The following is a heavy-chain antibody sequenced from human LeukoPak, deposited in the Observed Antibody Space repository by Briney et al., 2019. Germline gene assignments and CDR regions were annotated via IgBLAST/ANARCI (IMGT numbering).Heavy chain of an antibody. J-gene: IGHJ4*02. CDR1: GFTFSSYA. Sequence: GGSLRLSCAASGFTFSSYAMHWVRQAPGKGLEWVAVISYDGSNKYYADSVKGRFTISRDNSKNTLYLQMNSLRAEDTAVYYCAKDRWSGSYYGGNYWGQGTLVTVSS. CDR2: ISYDGSNK. V-gene: IGHV3-30-3*01. D-gene: IGHD1-26*01. CDR3: AKDRWSGSYYGGNY.